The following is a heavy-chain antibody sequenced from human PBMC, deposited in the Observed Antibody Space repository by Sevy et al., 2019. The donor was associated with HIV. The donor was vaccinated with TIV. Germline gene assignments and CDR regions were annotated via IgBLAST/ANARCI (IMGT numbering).Heavy chain of an antibody. J-gene: IGHJ4*02. CDR1: GYTFSTYG. CDR2: ISTYNGHT. CDR3: GRDRGNVLEAILFDS. Sequence: ASVKVSCKASGYTFSTYGISWVRQAPGQGLEWMGWISTYNGHTNYAQKVQGRVTMSIDTSTRTAYMELRSLRSDDTALYCGGRDRGNVLEAILFDSWGQGTLVTVSS. V-gene: IGHV1-18*01. D-gene: IGHD3-10*01.